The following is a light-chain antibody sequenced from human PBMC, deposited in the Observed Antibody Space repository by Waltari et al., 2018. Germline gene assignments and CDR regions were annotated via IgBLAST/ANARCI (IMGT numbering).Light chain of an antibody. CDR1: QDISSS. CDR3: QQVNNYPFT. Sequence: DIQFTQSPSFLSSSVGDRVTITCRASQDISSSLAWYQQKPGRAPKLLIYAASTLQSGVPSRLSGSGSGTEFTLTISSLQPEDFVTYYCQQVNNYPFTFGPGTILDVK. J-gene: IGKJ3*01. CDR2: AAS. V-gene: IGKV1-9*01.